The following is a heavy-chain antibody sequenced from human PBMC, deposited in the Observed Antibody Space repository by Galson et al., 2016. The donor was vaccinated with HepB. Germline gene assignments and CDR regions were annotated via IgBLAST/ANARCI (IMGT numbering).Heavy chain of an antibody. J-gene: IGHJ4*02. Sequence: SVKVSCKASGFTFTSFGISWVRQAPGQGLEWMGWISATNGDTNYKEKFQDRVTMTTDTSTTTAFLELRGLTSDDTAVYYCTRDPASLAAGAGWEFDFWGQGTLVTVSS. D-gene: IGHD1-26*01. V-gene: IGHV1-18*01. CDR2: ISATNGDT. CDR3: TRDPASLAAGAGWEFDF. CDR1: GFTFTSFG.